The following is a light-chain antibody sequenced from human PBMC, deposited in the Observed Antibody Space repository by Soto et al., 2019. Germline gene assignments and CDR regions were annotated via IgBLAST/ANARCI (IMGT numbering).Light chain of an antibody. CDR1: QSMTSW. V-gene: IGKV1-5*03. CDR3: QQYNSYPFT. J-gene: IGKJ3*01. Sequence: DIQMTQSPSTLSASVGDRVTITCRASQSMTSWLAWYQQKPGKAPKLLIYKASSLESGVPSRFSGSGSGKEFTLTICSLQPDDFATYYCQQYNSYPFTFGPGTKVDIK. CDR2: KAS.